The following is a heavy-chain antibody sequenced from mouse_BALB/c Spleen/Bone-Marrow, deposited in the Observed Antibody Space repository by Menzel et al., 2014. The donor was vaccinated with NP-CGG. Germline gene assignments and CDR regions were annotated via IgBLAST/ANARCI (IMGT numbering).Heavy chain of an antibody. J-gene: IGHJ4*01. V-gene: IGHV2-9*02. CDR1: GFSLTNYG. D-gene: IGHD3-2*02. CDR3: ARVTSSAVGAMDY. CDR2: IWAGGST. Sequence: VQVVESGPGLVAPSQSLSITCTVSGFSLTNYGVHWVRQPPGKGLAWLGVIWAGGSTNYNSALMSRLSISKDNSKSQVFLKMNSLQTDDTAMYYCARVTSSAVGAMDYWGQGTSVTVSS.